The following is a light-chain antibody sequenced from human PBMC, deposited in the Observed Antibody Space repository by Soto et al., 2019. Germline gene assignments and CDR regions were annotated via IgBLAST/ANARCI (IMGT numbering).Light chain of an antibody. CDR1: QSVSSN. V-gene: IGKV3-15*01. J-gene: IGKJ3*01. CDR2: GAS. CDR3: HQYNNSPRGIT. Sequence: EIVMTQSPATLSVSPGERATLSCRASQSVSSNLAWYQQKPGQAPRLLIYGASTRATGIPARFSGSGSGTEFTLTTSRLQSEDFAVYYFHQYNNSPRGITFGPGTKVDIK.